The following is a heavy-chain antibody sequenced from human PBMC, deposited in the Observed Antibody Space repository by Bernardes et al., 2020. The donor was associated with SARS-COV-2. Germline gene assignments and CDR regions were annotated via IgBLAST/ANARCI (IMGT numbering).Heavy chain of an antibody. V-gene: IGHV4-4*07. Sequence: SETLSLTCTVSGGSISSYYWSWIRQPAGKALEWIGRIYASGSTNYNPSLESRVTMSVDTSKNQFSLGLTSATATDTAMYYCAGTATPLIPADVYGMDVWGQGTTVTVSS. J-gene: IGHJ6*02. CDR3: AGTATPLIPADVYGMDV. D-gene: IGHD6-13*01. CDR1: GGSISSYY. CDR2: IYASGST.